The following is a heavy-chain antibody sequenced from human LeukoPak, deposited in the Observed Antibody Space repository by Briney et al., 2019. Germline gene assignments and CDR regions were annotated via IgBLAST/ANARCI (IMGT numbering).Heavy chain of an antibody. CDR1: GYSNSSGYY. CDR2: IYHSGST. V-gene: IGHV4-38-2*02. Sequence: SETLSLTCTVSGYSNSSGYYWGWIRQPPGKGLEWIGSIYHSGSTYYNPSLKSRVTISVDTSKNQFSLKLSSVTAADTAVYYCARRLFSGGSWSIWGQGTMVTVSS. D-gene: IGHD2-15*01. CDR3: ARRLFSGGSWSI. J-gene: IGHJ3*02.